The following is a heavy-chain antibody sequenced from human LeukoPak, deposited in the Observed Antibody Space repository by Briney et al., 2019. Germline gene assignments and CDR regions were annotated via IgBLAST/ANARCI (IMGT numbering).Heavy chain of an antibody. V-gene: IGHV1-2*02. CDR3: ARSYCSSTSCYEVDY. Sequence: ASVRVSCKASGYTFTGYYMHWVRQAPGQGLEWMGWINPNSGGTNYAQKFQGRVTMTRDTSISTAYMELSRLRSDDTAVYYCARSYCSSTSCYEVDYWGQGTRVTVSS. CDR1: GYTFTGYY. D-gene: IGHD2-2*01. J-gene: IGHJ4*02. CDR2: INPNSGGT.